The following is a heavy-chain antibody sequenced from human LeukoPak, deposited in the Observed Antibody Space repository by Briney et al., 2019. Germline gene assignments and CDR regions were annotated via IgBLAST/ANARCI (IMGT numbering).Heavy chain of an antibody. D-gene: IGHD6-13*01. CDR3: AKGWYSSSWYYFDY. CDR1: GFTFNSYT. CDR2: ISYDGSNK. J-gene: IGHJ4*02. Sequence: GGSLRLSCAAAGFTFNSYTMHWVRQAPGKGLEWVAVISYDGSNKYYADSVKGRFTISRDNSKNTLYLQMNSLRAEDTSVYYCAKGWYSSSWYYFDYWGQGTLVTVSS. V-gene: IGHV3-30-3*01.